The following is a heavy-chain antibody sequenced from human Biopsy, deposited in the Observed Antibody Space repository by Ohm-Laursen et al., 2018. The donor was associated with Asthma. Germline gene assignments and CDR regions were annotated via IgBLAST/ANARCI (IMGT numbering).Heavy chain of an antibody. CDR1: GFTSRDYY. Sequence: SLRLSCSASGFTSRDYYMTWIRQAPGKGLEWVAYISSRGSNIFYADSVKGRFTISRDNAKKSLFLEMNSLTVEDTAVYFCARGYSTSWYFGYWGQGTLVAVSS. V-gene: IGHV3-11*01. D-gene: IGHD6-13*01. CDR2: ISSRGSNI. CDR3: ARGYSTSWYFGY. J-gene: IGHJ4*02.